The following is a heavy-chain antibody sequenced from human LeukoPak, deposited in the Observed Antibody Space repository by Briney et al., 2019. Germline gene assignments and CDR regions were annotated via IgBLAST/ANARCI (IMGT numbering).Heavy chain of an antibody. Sequence: SETLSLTCAVCGGSFSGYYWSWIRQPPGKGLEWIGEINHSGSTNYNPSLKSRVTISVDTSKNQFSLKLSSVTAADTAVYYCARGPSSGWYLSYWGQGTQVTVSS. CDR3: ARGPSSGWYLSY. D-gene: IGHD6-19*01. CDR1: GGSFSGYY. CDR2: INHSGST. V-gene: IGHV4-34*01. J-gene: IGHJ4*02.